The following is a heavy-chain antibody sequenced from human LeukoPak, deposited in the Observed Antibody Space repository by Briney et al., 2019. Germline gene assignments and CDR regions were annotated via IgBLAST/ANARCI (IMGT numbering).Heavy chain of an antibody. CDR3: AKGSQSSRPYYFEF. J-gene: IGHJ4*02. CDR1: GFSFNNYA. CDR2: ITDSGGDT. D-gene: IGHD3-10*01. V-gene: IGHV3-23*01. Sequence: GSLRLSCAASGFSFNNYAMSWVRQAPGKGLEWISAITDSGGDTYHADSVKGRFTISRDNSKNTLYLQMNSLRVDDSAVYHCAKGSQSSRPYYFEFWGPGTLVTVSS.